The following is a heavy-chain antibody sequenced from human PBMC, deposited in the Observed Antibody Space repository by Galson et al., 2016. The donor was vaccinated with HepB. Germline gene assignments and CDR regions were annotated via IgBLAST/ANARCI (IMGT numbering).Heavy chain of an antibody. J-gene: IGHJ4*02. CDR1: DGSFSDSY. Sequence: SETLSPTCAVYDGSFSDSYWSWIRQPPGKGLEWIGEINHSGSTNYHPSLKSRVNISVDTSKNQFFLNLTSWTAADTAVYYCARVPLWGIYRWNIDYWGQGTLVTVSS. CDR2: INHSGST. V-gene: IGHV4-34*01. CDR3: ARVPLWGIYRWNIDY. D-gene: IGHD3-16*02.